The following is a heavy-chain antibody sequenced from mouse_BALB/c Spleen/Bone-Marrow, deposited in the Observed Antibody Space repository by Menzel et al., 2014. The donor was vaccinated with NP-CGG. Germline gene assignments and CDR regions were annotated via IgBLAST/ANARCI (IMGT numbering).Heavy chain of an antibody. CDR1: GYGFSVYW. J-gene: IGHJ2*01. CDR2: IYPGDGDT. Sequence: VQAVESGAELVRPGSSVKISCKASGYGFSVYWMNWVKQRPGQGLEWIGQIYPGDGDTNYNGKFKGRATLTADKSSNTAYMQPSSLTSEDSAVYFCARGGISVDYWGQGTTLTVSS. CDR3: ARGGISVDY. V-gene: IGHV1-80*01.